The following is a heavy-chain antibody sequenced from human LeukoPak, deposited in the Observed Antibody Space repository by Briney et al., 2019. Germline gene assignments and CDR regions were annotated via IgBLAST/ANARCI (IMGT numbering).Heavy chain of an antibody. D-gene: IGHD3-22*01. J-gene: IGHJ5*02. Sequence: SETLSLTCTVSGGSISCGDYYWSWIRQPPGKGLEWIAYMYYSGSTYYNPSLKSRVTMSADTSKNQLSLKLSSVTAADTAVYYCARPYYYDSRIDPWGQGILVTVSS. CDR3: ARPYYYDSRIDP. CDR1: GGSISCGDYY. CDR2: MYYSGST. V-gene: IGHV4-30-4*01.